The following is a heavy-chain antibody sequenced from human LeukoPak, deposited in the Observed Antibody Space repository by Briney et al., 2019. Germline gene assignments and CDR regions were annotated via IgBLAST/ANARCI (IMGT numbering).Heavy chain of an antibody. CDR1: GYTFTGYY. CDR2: INPNSGGT. D-gene: IGHD6-19*01. J-gene: IGHJ5*02. CDR3: ARGVWQWLVLGWFDP. V-gene: IGHV1-2*02. Sequence: GASVKVSCKASGYTFTGYYMLWVRQAPGQGLEWMGWINPNSGGTNYAQKFQGRVTMTRDTSISTAYMELSRLRSDDTAVYYCARGVWQWLVLGWFDPWGQGTLVTVSS.